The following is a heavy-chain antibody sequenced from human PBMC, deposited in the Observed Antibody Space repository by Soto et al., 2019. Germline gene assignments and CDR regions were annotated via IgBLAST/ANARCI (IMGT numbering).Heavy chain of an antibody. J-gene: IGHJ3*02. D-gene: IGHD6-6*01. CDR3: AREGSSSHAFDI. CDR2: IWYDGSNK. Sequence: QVQLVESGGGVVQPGRSLRLSCAASGFTFSSYGMHWVRQAPGKGLEWVAVIWYDGSNKYYADSVKGRFTISRDNSKNTLYLQMNRLRAEDTAVYYCAREGSSSHAFDIWGQGTMVTVSS. V-gene: IGHV3-33*01. CDR1: GFTFSSYG.